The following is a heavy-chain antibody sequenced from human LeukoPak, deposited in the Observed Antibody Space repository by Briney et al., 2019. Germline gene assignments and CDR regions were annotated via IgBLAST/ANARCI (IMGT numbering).Heavy chain of an antibody. CDR1: GYTFTSYG. CDR2: ISAYNGNT. Sequence: ASVKVSCKASGYTFTSYGISWVRQAPGQGLEWMGWISAYNGNTNSAQKLQGRVTMTTDTSTSTAYMELRSLRSDDTAVYYCARDYARPVVWGGYDAFDLWAKGQWSLSLQ. J-gene: IGHJ3*01. D-gene: IGHD3-10*01. CDR3: ARDYARPVVWGGYDAFDL. V-gene: IGHV1-18*01.